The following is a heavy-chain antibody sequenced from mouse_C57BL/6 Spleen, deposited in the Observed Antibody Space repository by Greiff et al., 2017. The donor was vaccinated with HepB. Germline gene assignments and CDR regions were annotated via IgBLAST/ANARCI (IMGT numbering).Heavy chain of an antibody. Sequence: EVQLQQSGPELVKPGASVKISCKASGYTFTDYYMNWVQQSHGKSLEWIGDINPNNGGTSYNQKFKGKATLTVDKSSSTAYMELRSLTSEDSAVYYCARWDYYAMDYWGQGTSVTVSS. V-gene: IGHV1-26*01. CDR1: GYTFTDYY. CDR2: INPNNGGT. J-gene: IGHJ4*01. CDR3: ARWDYYAMDY.